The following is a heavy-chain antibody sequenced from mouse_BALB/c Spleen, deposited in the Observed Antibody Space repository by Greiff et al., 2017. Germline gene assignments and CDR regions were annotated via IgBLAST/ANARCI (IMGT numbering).Heavy chain of an antibody. CDR2: INSNGGST. V-gene: IGHV5-6-2*01. Sequence: EVQVVESGGGLVKLGGSLKLSCAASGFTFSSYYMSWVRQTPEKRLELVAAINSNGGSTYYPDTVKGRFTISRDNAKNTLYLQMSSLKSEDTALYYCARDGNYVGAMDYWGQGTSVTVSS. J-gene: IGHJ4*01. CDR1: GFTFSSYY. CDR3: ARDGNYVGAMDY. D-gene: IGHD2-1*01.